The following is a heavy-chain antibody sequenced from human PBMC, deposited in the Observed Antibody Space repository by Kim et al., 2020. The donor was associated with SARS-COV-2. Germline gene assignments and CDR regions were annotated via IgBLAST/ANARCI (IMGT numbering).Heavy chain of an antibody. Sequence: SETLSLTCTVSGGSISSAYYYWSWIRQPPGKGLEWVGYIYYSGTTYYNPSHTRRVIISVDTSKNQCPLKLSSATAADTAVYFCVRGLFVSGSYHKVWFDPWGKRTLVPVSS. CDR1: GGSISSAYYY. J-gene: IGHJ5*02. CDR3: VRGLFVSGSYHKVWFDP. D-gene: IGHD3-10*01. V-gene: IGHV4-30-4*01. CDR2: IYYSGTT.